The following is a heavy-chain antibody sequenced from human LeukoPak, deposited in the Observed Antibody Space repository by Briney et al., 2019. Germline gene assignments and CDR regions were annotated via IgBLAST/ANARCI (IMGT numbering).Heavy chain of an antibody. V-gene: IGHV1-18*01. Sequence: ASVKVSCKASGYTFTSYGISWVRQAPGQGLEWMGWISAYNGNTNYAQKFQGRVTMTRDTSTSTVYMELSSLRSEDTAVYYCARVKSSGWSPYFDYWGQGTLVTVSS. CDR1: GYTFTSYG. CDR3: ARVKSSGWSPYFDY. J-gene: IGHJ4*02. D-gene: IGHD6-19*01. CDR2: ISAYNGNT.